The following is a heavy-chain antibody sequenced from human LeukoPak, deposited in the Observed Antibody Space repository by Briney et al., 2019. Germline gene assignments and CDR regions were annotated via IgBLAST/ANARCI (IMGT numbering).Heavy chain of an antibody. V-gene: IGHV3-23*01. CDR2: ISGSGGST. CDR3: AKTAEYCTNGVCYLSGIDY. CDR1: GFTFSSYA. J-gene: IGHJ4*02. Sequence: GGSLRLSCAASGFTFSSYAMSWVRQAPGKGLEWVSAISGSGGSTYYADSVKGRFTISRDNSKNTLYLQMNSLRVEDTAVYYCAKTAEYCTNGVCYLSGIDYWGQGTLVTVSS. D-gene: IGHD2-8*01.